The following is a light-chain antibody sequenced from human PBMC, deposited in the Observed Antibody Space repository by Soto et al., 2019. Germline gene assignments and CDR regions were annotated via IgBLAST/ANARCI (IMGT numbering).Light chain of an antibody. CDR3: QQYDTSPYT. CDR2: GAS. CDR1: HSIHSSF. J-gene: IGKJ2*01. V-gene: IGKV3-20*01. Sequence: EVVLTQSPGTLSLSPGERASLSCRASHSIHSSFLAWYQQKPGQAPRLLIYGASRRATDIPDRFSGGGSGTDFTLTVSRLEPEDFAVYYCQQYDTSPYTFGQGTKLE.